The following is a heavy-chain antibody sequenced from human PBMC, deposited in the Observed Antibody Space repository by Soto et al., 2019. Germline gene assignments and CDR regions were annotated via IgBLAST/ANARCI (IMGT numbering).Heavy chain of an antibody. CDR3: ATAGQVTTGFVHYFDY. J-gene: IGHJ4*02. CDR2: FDPEDGET. CDR1: GYNLTELS. V-gene: IGHV1-24*01. Sequence: ASVKVSCKVSGYNLTELSMHWVLEAPGKGLEWMGGFDPEDGETIYAQKFQGRVTMTEDTSTDTAYMELSSLRSEDTAVYYCATAGQVTTGFVHYFDYWGQGTLVTVS. D-gene: IGHD4-17*01.